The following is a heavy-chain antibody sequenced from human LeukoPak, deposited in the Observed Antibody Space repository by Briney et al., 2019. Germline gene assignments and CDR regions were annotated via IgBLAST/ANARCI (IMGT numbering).Heavy chain of an antibody. CDR2: IRYDGSNK. CDR1: GFTFSSYG. J-gene: IGHJ4*02. CDR3: AKEFIVVVPAGSFDY. Sequence: GGSLRLSCAASGFTFSSYGMHWVRQAPGKGLEWVAFIRYDGSNKYYADSVKGRFTISRDNSKNTLYLQMNSLRGEDTAVYYCAKEFIVVVPAGSFDYWGQGTLVTVSS. V-gene: IGHV3-30*02. D-gene: IGHD2-2*01.